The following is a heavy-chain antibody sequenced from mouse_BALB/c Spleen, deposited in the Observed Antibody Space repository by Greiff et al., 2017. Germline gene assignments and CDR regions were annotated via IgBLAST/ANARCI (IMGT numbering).Heavy chain of an antibody. CDR1: GFSLTGYG. V-gene: IGHV2-6-7*01. J-gene: IGHJ2*01. CDR3: ARGPPYGNYFDY. D-gene: IGHD2-1*01. Sequence: VQGVESGPGLVAPSQSLSITCTVSGFSLTGYGVNWVRQPPGKGLEWLGMIWGDGSTDYNSALKSRLSISKDNSKSQVFLKMNSLQTDDTARYYCARGPPYGNYFDYWGQGTTLTVSS. CDR2: IWGDGST.